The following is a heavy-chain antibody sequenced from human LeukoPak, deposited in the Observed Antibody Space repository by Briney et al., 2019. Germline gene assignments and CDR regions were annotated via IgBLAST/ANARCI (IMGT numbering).Heavy chain of an antibody. CDR1: GGSISSGGYY. J-gene: IGHJ5*02. CDR3: ARDLVTMLRGVIIRRRGFDP. D-gene: IGHD3-10*01. Sequence: PSETLSLTCTVSGGSISSGGYYWSWIRQHPGKGLEWIGYIYYSGSTYYNPSLKSRVTISVDTSKKQFSLKLSSVTAADTAVYYCARDLVTMLRGVIIRRRGFDPWGQGTLVTVSS. V-gene: IGHV4-31*03. CDR2: IYYSGST.